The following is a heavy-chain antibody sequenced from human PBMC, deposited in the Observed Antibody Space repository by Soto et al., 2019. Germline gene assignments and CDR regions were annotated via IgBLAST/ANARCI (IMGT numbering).Heavy chain of an antibody. V-gene: IGHV3-23*01. CDR1: GFTFSSYA. D-gene: IGHD2-15*01. CDR2: ITGGGGGT. Sequence: EVQLLESGGGLVQPGGSLRLSCAASGFTFSSYAMSWVRQAPGKGLEWVSAITGGGGGTYYADSVKGRFTISRDNSKNTLCLQMNSLRAEDTAVYYCAKSGGNRYFDYWGQGTLVTVSS. J-gene: IGHJ4*02. CDR3: AKSGGNRYFDY.